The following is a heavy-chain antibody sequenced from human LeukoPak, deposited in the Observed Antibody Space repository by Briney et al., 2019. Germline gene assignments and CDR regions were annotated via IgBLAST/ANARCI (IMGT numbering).Heavy chain of an antibody. CDR1: GFSTSTYS. D-gene: IGHD3-10*01. Sequence: PGGSLRLSCAASGFSTSTYSMGWVRQAPGKGLEWVSYIGSTSIYADSVKGRFTISRDNAKNSLFLQMNSLRAEDTAVYYCARDGATVGAGDFGYWGQGTPVTVSS. V-gene: IGHV3-48*01. J-gene: IGHJ4*02. CDR3: ARDGATVGAGDFGY. CDR2: IGSTSI.